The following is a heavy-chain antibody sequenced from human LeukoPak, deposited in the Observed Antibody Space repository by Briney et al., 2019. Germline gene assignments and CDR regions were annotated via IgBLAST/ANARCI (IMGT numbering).Heavy chain of an antibody. V-gene: IGHV4-30-4*08. CDR2: IYYFGST. CDR3: ARLFSQGITGTTRADAFDI. CDR1: GGSINSGDYY. J-gene: IGHJ3*02. D-gene: IGHD1-7*01. Sequence: PSQTLSLTCTVSGGSINSGDYYWSWVRQPPGKGLEWIGYIYYFGSTYYNPSLKSGVTISVDTSKNQFSLKLSSVTAADTAVYYCARLFSQGITGTTRADAFDIWGQGTMVTVSS.